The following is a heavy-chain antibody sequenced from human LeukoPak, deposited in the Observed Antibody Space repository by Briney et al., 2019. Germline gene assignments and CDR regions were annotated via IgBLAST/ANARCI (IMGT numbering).Heavy chain of an antibody. D-gene: IGHD3-9*01. J-gene: IGHJ4*02. Sequence: SETLSLTCTVSGGSISNYYRSWVRQPPGKGLEWVGYIYNSGNTNYNPSLKSRITISVDKSKKQFSLKPSAVTAADTAVYYCARGRYDILTGYWVDFWGQGTLVTVSS. CDR2: IYNSGNT. CDR1: GGSISNYY. V-gene: IGHV4-59*01. CDR3: ARGRYDILTGYWVDF.